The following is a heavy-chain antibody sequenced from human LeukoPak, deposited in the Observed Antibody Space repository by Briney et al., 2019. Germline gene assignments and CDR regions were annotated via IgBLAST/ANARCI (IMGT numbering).Heavy chain of an antibody. CDR1: GFTFSSYS. D-gene: IGHD6-13*01. CDR3: ARDPRSIAALAQGDY. Sequence: PGGSLRLSCAASGFTFSSYSMNWVRQAPGKGLEWVSSISSSSSYIYYADSVKGRFTISRDNAKNSLYLQMNSLRAEDTAVYYCARDPRSIAALAQGDYWGQGTLVTVSS. CDR2: ISSSSSYI. J-gene: IGHJ4*02. V-gene: IGHV3-21*01.